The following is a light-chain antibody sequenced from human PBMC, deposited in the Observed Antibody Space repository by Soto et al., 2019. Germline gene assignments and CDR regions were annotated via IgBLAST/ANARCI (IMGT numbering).Light chain of an antibody. J-gene: IGKJ1*01. CDR1: QSVSSN. Sequence: EIVMTQSPATLSVSPGERATLSCRASQSVSSNLAWYQQKPGQAPRLLIYGASTRATGIPASLSGSGSGTAFTLTISSLQSEDFAVFYFQQDNNWWTFGQGTKVDIK. V-gene: IGKV3-15*01. CDR3: QQDNNWWT. CDR2: GAS.